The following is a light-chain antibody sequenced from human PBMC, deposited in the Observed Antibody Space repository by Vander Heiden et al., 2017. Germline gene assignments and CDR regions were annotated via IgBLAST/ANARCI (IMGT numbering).Light chain of an antibody. CDR3: QQYDNWWT. V-gene: IGKV3-15*01. J-gene: IGKJ1*01. Sequence: EIVLTHSPATLSVSTGVGAALTCPASQSIDSDLAWYQQKPGQAPILLSYGASTSAIGIPPRVSGSGSGTEFTLTIASLQSEDSAVYYCQQYDNWWTFGPGTKVDFK. CDR1: QSIDSD. CDR2: GAS.